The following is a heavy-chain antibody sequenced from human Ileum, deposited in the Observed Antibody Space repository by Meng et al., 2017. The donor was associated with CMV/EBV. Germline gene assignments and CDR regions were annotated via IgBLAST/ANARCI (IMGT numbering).Heavy chain of an antibody. Sequence: GESLKISCAASGFTFSSYAMHWVRQAPGKGLEWVAVISYDGSNTYYADSVKGRFTISRDNSKNTLYLQMNSLRAEDTAVYYCARSSGRGLVWHWGQGTLVTVSS. CDR2: ISYDGSNT. CDR1: GFTFSSYA. D-gene: IGHD3-16*01. V-gene: IGHV3-30-3*01. J-gene: IGHJ4*02. CDR3: ARSSGRGLVWH.